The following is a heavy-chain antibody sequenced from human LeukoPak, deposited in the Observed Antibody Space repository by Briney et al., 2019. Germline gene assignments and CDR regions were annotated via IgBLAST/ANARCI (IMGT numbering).Heavy chain of an antibody. CDR1: GYTFTSYA. J-gene: IGHJ4*02. CDR3: ATSNRQWLPRLDY. V-gene: IGHV1-3*01. Sequence: ASVKVSCKASGYTFTSYAMHWVRQAPGQRLEWMGWINAGNGNTKYSQKFQGRVTITRDTSASTAYMGLSSLRSEDTAVYYCATSNRQWLPRLDYWGQGTLVTVSS. CDR2: INAGNGNT. D-gene: IGHD6-19*01.